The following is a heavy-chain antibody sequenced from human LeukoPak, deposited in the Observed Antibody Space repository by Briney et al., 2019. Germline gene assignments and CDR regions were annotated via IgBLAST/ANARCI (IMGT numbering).Heavy chain of an antibody. J-gene: IGHJ4*02. V-gene: IGHV3-9*01. CDR2: ISWNSGSI. CDR1: GFTFDDYA. Sequence: PGRSLRLSCAASGFTFDDYAMHWVRHAPGKGLEWVSGISWNSGSIGYADSVKGRFTISRDNAKNSLYLQMNSLRAEDTALYYCAKDAGIAVAGTKFDYWGQGTLVTVSS. D-gene: IGHD6-19*01. CDR3: AKDAGIAVAGTKFDY.